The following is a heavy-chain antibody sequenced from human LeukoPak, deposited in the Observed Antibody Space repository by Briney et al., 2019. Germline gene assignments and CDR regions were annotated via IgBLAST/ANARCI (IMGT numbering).Heavy chain of an antibody. Sequence: PGGSLRLSCAASGLTFRNYGMHWVRQAPGKALEGVAFIQYDGSNKYYVDSVKGLFSISRDNSKNTLYLKVNSLRIEDTAVYYCAKDFRVEEELWFGELWNAFDIWGQGIRVAVSS. J-gene: IGHJ3*02. CDR1: GLTFRNYG. CDR2: IQYDGSNK. D-gene: IGHD3-10*01. CDR3: AKDFRVEEELWFGELWNAFDI. V-gene: IGHV3-30*02.